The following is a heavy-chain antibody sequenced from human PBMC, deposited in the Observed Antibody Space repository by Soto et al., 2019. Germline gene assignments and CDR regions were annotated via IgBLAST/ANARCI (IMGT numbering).Heavy chain of an antibody. D-gene: IGHD6-19*01. CDR2: ISYDGSNK. J-gene: IGHJ6*02. CDR1: GFTFSSYG. Sequence: GGSLRLSCAASGFTFSSYGMHWVRQAPGKGLEWVAVISYDGSNKYYADSVKGRFTISRDNSKNTLYLQMNSLRAEDTAVYYCAKELHSSGSNLYYYSGMDIWGQGTTVTVSS. CDR3: AKELHSSGSNLYYYSGMDI. V-gene: IGHV3-30*18.